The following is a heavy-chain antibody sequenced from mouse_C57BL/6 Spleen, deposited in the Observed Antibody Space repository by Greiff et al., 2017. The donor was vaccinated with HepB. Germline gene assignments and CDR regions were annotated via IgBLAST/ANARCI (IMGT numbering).Heavy chain of an antibody. CDR2: IYPRSGNT. Sequence: QQRTGQGLEWIGEIYPRSGNTYYNEKFKCKATLTADKSSSTAYMELRSLTSGDSTVYFCDYGGNYAMDYWGQGTSVTVSS. J-gene: IGHJ4*01. V-gene: IGHV1-81*01. CDR3: DYGGNYAMDY. D-gene: IGHD1-1*01.